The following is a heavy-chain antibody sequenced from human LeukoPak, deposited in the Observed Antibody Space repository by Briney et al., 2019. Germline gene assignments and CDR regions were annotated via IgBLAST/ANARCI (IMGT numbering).Heavy chain of an antibody. D-gene: IGHD2-2*01. J-gene: IGHJ4*02. V-gene: IGHV4-59*01. Sequence: PAEPLSLTCTVSGGSISSYYGSWLRQPPGKGLEWIGYIYYSGSTNYNPSLKGRVTISVDTSKNQFSLKLSSVTAADTAVYYCASAVVPAASLPNFDYWGQGTLVTVSS. CDR1: GGSISSYY. CDR2: IYYSGST. CDR3: ASAVVPAASLPNFDY.